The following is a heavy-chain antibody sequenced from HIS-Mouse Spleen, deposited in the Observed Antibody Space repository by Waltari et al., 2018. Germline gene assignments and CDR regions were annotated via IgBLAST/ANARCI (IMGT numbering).Heavy chain of an antibody. CDR3: ARGSAVVAAADNWFDP. Sequence: QVQLVESGGGVVQPGRSLSFSCPAYGFTFSSYAMHWARQAPGKGLEWVAVISYDGSNKYYADSVKGRFTISRDNSKNTLYLQMNSLRAEDTAVYYCARGSAVVAAADNWFDPWGQGTLVTVSS. CDR2: ISYDGSNK. D-gene: IGHD6-13*01. J-gene: IGHJ5*02. V-gene: IGHV3-30-3*01. CDR1: GFTFSSYA.